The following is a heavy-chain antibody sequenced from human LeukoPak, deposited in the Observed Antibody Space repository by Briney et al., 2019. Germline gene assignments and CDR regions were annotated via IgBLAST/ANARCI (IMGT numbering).Heavy chain of an antibody. CDR2: IIPILGIA. Sequence: GASVKVSCKASGGTFSSYAISWVRQAPGQGLEWMGRIIPILGIANYAQKFQGRVTITADKSTSTAYMELSSLRSEDTAVYYCARGGQRLARAHFDYWGQGTLVTVSS. CDR3: ARGGQRLARAHFDY. V-gene: IGHV1-69*04. CDR1: GGTFSSYA. D-gene: IGHD6-25*01. J-gene: IGHJ4*02.